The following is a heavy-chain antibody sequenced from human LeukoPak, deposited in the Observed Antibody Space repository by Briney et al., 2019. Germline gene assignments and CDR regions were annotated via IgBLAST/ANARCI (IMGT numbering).Heavy chain of an antibody. CDR3: VREYQGGYFDF. CDR2: VYPSAGTS. J-gene: IGHJ4*02. Sequence: EASVKVSCKASGYIFTSYYMHWVRQAPGQGLQWLGVVYPSAGTSDPAQRFRARITLSDDTSTSTAYMELRSLKSEDTAIYFCVREYQGGYFDFWGQRTLVTVSS. V-gene: IGHV1-46*03. CDR1: GYIFTSYY. D-gene: IGHD3-16*01.